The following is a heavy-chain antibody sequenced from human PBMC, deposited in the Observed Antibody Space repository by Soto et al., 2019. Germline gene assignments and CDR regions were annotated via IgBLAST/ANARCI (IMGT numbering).Heavy chain of an antibody. CDR1: GFTFSNFA. CDR3: AKTDKFHSQSSGWANRFDS. CDR2: ITSAGST. Sequence: WRSLRLSCAASGFTFSNFAMTRVRQSPGKGLEWVSTITSAGSTFYGDTVKGRFTISRDNSKSTLYLQMNSLGAEDTAVYYCAKTDKFHSQSSGWANRFDSWGQGTLVTVSS. J-gene: IGHJ4*02. D-gene: IGHD6-19*01. V-gene: IGHV3-23*01.